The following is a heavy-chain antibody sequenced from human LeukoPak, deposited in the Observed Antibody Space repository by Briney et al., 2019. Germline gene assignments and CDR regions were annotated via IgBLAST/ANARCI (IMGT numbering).Heavy chain of an antibody. D-gene: IGHD3-3*01. J-gene: IGHJ3*02. CDR1: GYTFTSYG. V-gene: IGHV1-18*01. CDR2: ISAYNGNT. Sequence: ASVKVSCKASGYTFTSYGISWVRQAPGQGLEWMGWISAYNGNTNYAQKLQGRVTMTTDTSTSTAYMELRSLRSDDTAVYYCARGLPDYDFWSGYYPGWGAFDIWGQGTMVTVSS. CDR3: ARGLPDYDFWSGYYPGWGAFDI.